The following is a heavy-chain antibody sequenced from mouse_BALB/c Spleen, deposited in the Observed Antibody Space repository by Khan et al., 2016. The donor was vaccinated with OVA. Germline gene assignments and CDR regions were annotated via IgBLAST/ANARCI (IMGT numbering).Heavy chain of an antibody. CDR1: GYSITSGYG. J-gene: IGHJ2*01. D-gene: IGHD1-2*01. CDR3: AKTARIKY. Sequence: EVELVESGPGLVKPSQSLSLSCTVSGYSITSGYGRNWIRQFPGNKLEWMGIISYSGSTNYNPSLKSRTTITRDTSKNHFFLLLNSVTTDDTATYYCAKTARIKYWGQGTTLTVSS. V-gene: IGHV3-2*02. CDR2: ISYSGST.